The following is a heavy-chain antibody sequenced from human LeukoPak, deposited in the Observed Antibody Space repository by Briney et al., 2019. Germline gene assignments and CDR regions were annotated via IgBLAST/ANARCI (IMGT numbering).Heavy chain of an antibody. CDR1: GGSISSYY. CDR2: IYYSGST. D-gene: IGHD2-2*01. CDR3: ARGPYCSSTSCPGDWFDP. Sequence: SETLSLTCTVSGGSISSYYWSWIRQPPGKGLEWIGYIYYSGSTNYNPSLKSRVTISVDTSKYQFSLKLSSVTAAGTVVYYCARGPYCSSTSCPGDWFDPWGQGTLVTVSS. V-gene: IGHV4-59*01. J-gene: IGHJ5*02.